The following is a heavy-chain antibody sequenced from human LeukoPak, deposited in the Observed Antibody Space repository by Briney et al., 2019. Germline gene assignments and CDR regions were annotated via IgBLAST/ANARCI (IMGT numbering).Heavy chain of an antibody. V-gene: IGHV3-66*01. D-gene: IGHD3-16*01. Sequence: GGSLRLSCAASGFTVRSNYMSWVRQAPGKGLEWVSVIYSGGSTYYADSVKGRFTISRDNSKNTLYLQMNSLRAEDTAVYYCARADYGDYFDYWGQGTLVTVSS. CDR2: IYSGGST. CDR1: GFTVRSNY. CDR3: ARADYGDYFDY. J-gene: IGHJ4*02.